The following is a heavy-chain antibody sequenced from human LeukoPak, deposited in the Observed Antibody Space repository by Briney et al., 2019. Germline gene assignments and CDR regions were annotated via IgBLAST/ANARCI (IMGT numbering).Heavy chain of an antibody. CDR2: IYYSGSA. J-gene: IGHJ6*03. D-gene: IGHD6-6*01. CDR1: GDSISSGGYS. Sequence: PSETLSLTCAVSGDSISSGGYSWSWIRQPPGKGLEWIGHIYYSGSAYSNPSLQSRVTISVDASKNQLSLKLRSVTAADTAVYYCARLPYSSSYWGYYMDVWGKGTTVTVSS. V-gene: IGHV4-30-4*07. CDR3: ARLPYSSSYWGYYMDV.